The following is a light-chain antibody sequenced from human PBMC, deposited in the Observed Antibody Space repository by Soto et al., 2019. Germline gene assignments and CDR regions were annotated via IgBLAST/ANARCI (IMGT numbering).Light chain of an antibody. CDR1: SSNIVSNY. CDR2: RNN. CDR3: AAWDDSLSGVV. V-gene: IGLV1-47*01. Sequence: QSVLTQPPSASGTPGQRVTISCSGSSSNIVSNYVYWYQQLPGTAPKLLIYRNNQRPSGVPDRFSGSKSGTSASLAISGLRSEDEADYYSAAWDDSLSGVVFGGGTKLTVL. J-gene: IGLJ2*01.